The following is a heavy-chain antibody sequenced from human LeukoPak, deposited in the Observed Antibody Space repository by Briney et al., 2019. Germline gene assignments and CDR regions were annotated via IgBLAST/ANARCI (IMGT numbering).Heavy chain of an antibody. CDR1: GYSFTSYW. J-gene: IGHJ6*02. CDR2: IYPGDPDT. D-gene: IGHD3-22*01. Sequence: GESLKISCKGSGYSFTSYWIGWVRQMPGKGLEWMGIIYPGDPDTRYSPSFQGQVTISADKSISTAYLQWSSLKASDTAMYYWARRGYSYYYGMDVWGQGTTVTVSS. CDR3: ARRGYSYYYGMDV. V-gene: IGHV5-51*01.